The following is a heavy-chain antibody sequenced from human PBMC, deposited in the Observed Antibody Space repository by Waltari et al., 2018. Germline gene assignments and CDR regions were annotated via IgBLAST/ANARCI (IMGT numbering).Heavy chain of an antibody. CDR1: GGSISSSSYY. CDR2: IYYSGST. D-gene: IGHD6-19*01. V-gene: IGHV4-39*01. Sequence: QLQLQESGPGLVKPSETLSLTCTVPGGSISSSSYYWGRIRRPPGKGLEWVGSIYYSGSTYYNPSLKSRVTISVDTSKNQFSLKLSSVTAADTAVYYCARLCIAVARYRTFDYWGQGTLVTVSS. J-gene: IGHJ4*02. CDR3: ARLCIAVARYRTFDY.